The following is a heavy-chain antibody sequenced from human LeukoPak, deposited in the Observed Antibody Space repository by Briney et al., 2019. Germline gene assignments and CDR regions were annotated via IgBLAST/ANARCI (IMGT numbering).Heavy chain of an antibody. CDR2: TYYRSTWYN. CDR3: ARRLTQYDCFDP. D-gene: IGHD2-2*01. V-gene: IGHV6-1*01. Sequence: SQTLSLTCAISGDSVLSNSVTWNWIRQSPSRGLEWLDRTYYRSTWYNDYAVSVRGRITVNPDTSKNQFSLHLNSVTPGDTAVYYCARRLTQYDCFDPWGQGILVTVSS. CDR1: GDSVLSNSVT. J-gene: IGHJ5*02.